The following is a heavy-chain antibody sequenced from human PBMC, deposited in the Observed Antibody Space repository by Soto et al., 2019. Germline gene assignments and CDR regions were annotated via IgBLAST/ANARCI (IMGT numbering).Heavy chain of an antibody. V-gene: IGHV3-66*01. D-gene: IGHD4-17*01. J-gene: IGHJ4*02. CDR3: ATRMTTAPY. CDR2: IYSGGGT. CDR1: LFIVSDNY. Sequence: EVRLVQSGGGLVQPGGSLRLSCAASLFIVSDNYMSWVRQAPGKGLEWVSLIYSGGGTDYAESVKGRFTISRDNSKITLYLQMNILKAEDTGIYYCATRMTTAPYWGQGTVVTVSS.